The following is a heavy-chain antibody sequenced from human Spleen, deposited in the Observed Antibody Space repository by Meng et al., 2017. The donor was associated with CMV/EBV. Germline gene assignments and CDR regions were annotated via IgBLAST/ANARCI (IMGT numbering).Heavy chain of an antibody. Sequence: GESLKISCAASGFTFSDFYMSWIRQAPGKGLEYISYISNGGSTIHYADSLKGRFTISRDNAKNSLFLQMNSLRAGDTAVYYCARECLRCRSAFDIWGQGTMVTVSS. J-gene: IGHJ3*02. CDR1: GFTFSDFY. CDR3: ARECLRCRSAFDI. CDR2: ISNGGSTI. V-gene: IGHV3-11*04. D-gene: IGHD4-17*01.